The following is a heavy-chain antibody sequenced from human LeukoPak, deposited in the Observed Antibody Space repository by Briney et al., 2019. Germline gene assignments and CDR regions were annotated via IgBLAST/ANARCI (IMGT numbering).Heavy chain of an antibody. CDR1: GFTFSSYA. Sequence: PGGSLRLSCAASGFTFSSYAMHWVRQAPGKGLEWVAVISYDGSNKYYADSVKGRFTISRDNSKNTLYLQMNSLRAEDTAVYYCARESARPGPDYFDYWGQGTLVTVSS. J-gene: IGHJ4*02. D-gene: IGHD6-6*01. V-gene: IGHV3-30*04. CDR3: ARESARPGPDYFDY. CDR2: ISYDGSNK.